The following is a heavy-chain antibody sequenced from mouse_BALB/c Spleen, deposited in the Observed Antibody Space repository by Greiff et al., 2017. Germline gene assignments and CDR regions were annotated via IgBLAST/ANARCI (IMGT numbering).Heavy chain of an antibody. V-gene: IGHV3-8*02. Sequence: EVKLMESGPSLVKPSQTLSLTCSVTGDSITSGYWNWIRKFPGNKLEYMGYISYSGSTYYNPSLKSRISITRDTSKNQYYLQLNSVTTEDTATYYCARAPYDTYAMDYWGQGTSVAVSS. CDR1: GDSITSGY. D-gene: IGHD2-14*01. J-gene: IGHJ4*01. CDR3: ARAPYDTYAMDY. CDR2: ISYSGST.